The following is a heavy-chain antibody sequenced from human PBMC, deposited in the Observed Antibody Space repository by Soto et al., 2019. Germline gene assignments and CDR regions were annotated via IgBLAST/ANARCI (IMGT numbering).Heavy chain of an antibody. Sequence: PSETLSLTCTVSGGSISSYYWSWIRQPPGKGLEWIGYIYYSGSTNYNPSLKSRVTISVDTSKNQFSLKLSSVTAADTAVYYCARHPYSNYPFYYYYMDVWGKGTTVTVSS. V-gene: IGHV4-59*08. CDR2: IYYSGST. CDR1: GGSISSYY. D-gene: IGHD4-4*01. J-gene: IGHJ6*03. CDR3: ARHPYSNYPFYYYYMDV.